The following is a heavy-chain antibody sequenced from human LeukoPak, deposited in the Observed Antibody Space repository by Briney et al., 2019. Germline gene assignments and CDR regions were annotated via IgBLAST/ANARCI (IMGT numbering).Heavy chain of an antibody. CDR1: GGAISSGSYY. Sequence: PSETLSLTCTVSGGAISSGSYYWSWIRQPPRKGLEWLGRIYTSGSTNYNPSLKSRVTISVDTSKNQFSLKLSSVTAADTAVYYCARARATLLYYFDYWGQGTLVTVSS. J-gene: IGHJ4*02. D-gene: IGHD2-15*01. V-gene: IGHV4-61*02. CDR2: IYTSGST. CDR3: ARARATLLYYFDY.